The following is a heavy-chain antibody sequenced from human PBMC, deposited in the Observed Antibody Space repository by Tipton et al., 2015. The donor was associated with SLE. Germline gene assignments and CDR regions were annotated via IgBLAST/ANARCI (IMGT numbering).Heavy chain of an antibody. V-gene: IGHV3-21*01. CDR3: ARDLLWELPSMDY. CDR2: ISSSSSYI. CDR1: GFTFSSYS. J-gene: IGHJ4*02. D-gene: IGHD1-26*01. Sequence: SLRLSCAASGFTFSSYSMNWVRQAPGKGLEWVSSISSSSSYIYYADSVKGRFTISRDNAKNSLYLQMNSLRAEDTAVYYCARDLLWELPSMDYWGQGTLVTVSS.